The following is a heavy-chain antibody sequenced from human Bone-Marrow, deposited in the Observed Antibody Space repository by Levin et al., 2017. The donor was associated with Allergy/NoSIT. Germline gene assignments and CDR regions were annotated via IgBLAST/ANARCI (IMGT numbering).Heavy chain of an antibody. J-gene: IGHJ6*02. CDR2: INSDGSSK. D-gene: IGHD2-21*02. Sequence: PGESLKISCAASGFTFSSNWMHWVRQAPGKGLVWVSRINSDGSSKTYADSVEGRFTISRDNAKNKLYLQMNSLRGEDTAVYYCARETRDSYGMDVWGQGTTVTVSS. CDR1: GFTFSSNW. V-gene: IGHV3-74*01. CDR3: ARETRDSYGMDV.